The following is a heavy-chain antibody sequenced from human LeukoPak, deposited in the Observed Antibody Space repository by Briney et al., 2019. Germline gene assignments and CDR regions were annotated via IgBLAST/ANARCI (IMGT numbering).Heavy chain of an antibody. CDR3: ARDPSSGWYGEGGFDY. J-gene: IGHJ4*02. CDR1: GGSISSGGYY. V-gene: IGHV4-31*03. CDR2: IYYSGST. D-gene: IGHD6-19*01. Sequence: NPSETLSLTCTVSGGSISSGGYYWSWIRQHPGKGLEWIGYIYYSGSTYYNPSLKSRVTISVDTSKNQFSLKLSSVTAADTAVYSCARDPSSGWYGEGGFDYWGQGTLVTVSS.